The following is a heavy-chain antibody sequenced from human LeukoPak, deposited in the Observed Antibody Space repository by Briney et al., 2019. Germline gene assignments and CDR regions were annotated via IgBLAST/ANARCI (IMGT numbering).Heavy chain of an antibody. D-gene: IGHD3-10*01. CDR3: ARLDPYGDFDY. V-gene: IGHV4-39*01. CDR2: IYYSGST. Sequence: SETLSLTCTVSGGSISSSSYYWGWIRLPPGKGLEWIGSIYYSGSTYYNPSLKSRVTISVDTSKNQFSLRLSSVTAADTAVYYCARLDPYGDFDYWGQGTLVTVSS. J-gene: IGHJ4*02. CDR1: GGSISSSSYY.